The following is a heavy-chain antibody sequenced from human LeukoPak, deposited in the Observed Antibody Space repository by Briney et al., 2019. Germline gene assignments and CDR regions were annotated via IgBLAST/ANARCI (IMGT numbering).Heavy chain of an antibody. CDR2: IDGDDDK. J-gene: IGHJ4*02. D-gene: IGHD6-19*01. V-gene: IGHV2-70*16. Sequence: TLSLTCTVSGGSISSYYWSWIRQPPGKALEWLARIDGDDDKFYSTSLKTRLTISKDTSKNQVVLTMTNMDPVDTATYYCARSFSSGWYPWWGQGTLVTVSS. CDR3: ARSFSSGWYPW. CDR1: GGSISSYYW.